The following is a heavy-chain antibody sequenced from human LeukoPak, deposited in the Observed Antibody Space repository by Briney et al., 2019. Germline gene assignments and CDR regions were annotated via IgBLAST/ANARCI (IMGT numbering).Heavy chain of an antibody. J-gene: IGHJ4*02. CDR1: GHTFSDYY. Sequence: AAVKVSCKASGHTFSDYYIHWVRQVPGQGLEWMGWINHHSAGTKFAQKFQGRVIMTGDTSISTAYMELSRLRSDDTAVYYCAAPDSSVWTSDFDHWGQGTLVTVSS. V-gene: IGHV1-2*02. CDR2: INHHSAGT. CDR3: AAPDSSVWTSDFDH. D-gene: IGHD6-19*01.